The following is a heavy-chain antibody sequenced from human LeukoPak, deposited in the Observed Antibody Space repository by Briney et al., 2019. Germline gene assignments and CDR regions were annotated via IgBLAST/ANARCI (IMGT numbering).Heavy chain of an antibody. CDR2: IWYDGSEK. CDR3: ARGRGLGSGSYYYYFDS. D-gene: IGHD3-22*01. CDR1: GFIFSTHG. Sequence: TGTSLRLSCAASGFIFSTHGMHWVRQGPGRGLEWVAIIWYDGSEKYYADSVKGRFTISRDNSKNTLYLQMDSLRAEDTAVYYCARGRGLGSGSYYYYFDSWGQGTLVTVSS. J-gene: IGHJ4*02. V-gene: IGHV3-33*01.